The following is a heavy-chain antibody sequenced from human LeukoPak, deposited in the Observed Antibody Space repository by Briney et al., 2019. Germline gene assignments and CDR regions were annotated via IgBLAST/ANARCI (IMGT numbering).Heavy chain of an antibody. CDR1: VGTFSSYA. CDR3: ARARHYDFWSGLIGWFDP. J-gene: IGHJ5*02. D-gene: IGHD3-3*01. Sequence: GASVKVSCKASVGTFSSYAISLVRQAPGQGLEWMGRIIPILGIANYAQKFQGRVTITADKSTSTAYMELSSLRSEDTAVYYCARARHYDFWSGLIGWFDPWGQGTLVTVSS. CDR2: IIPILGIA. V-gene: IGHV1-69*04.